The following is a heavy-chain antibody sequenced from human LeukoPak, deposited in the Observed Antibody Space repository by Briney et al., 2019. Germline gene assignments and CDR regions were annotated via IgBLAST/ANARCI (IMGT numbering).Heavy chain of an antibody. CDR1: GFTFSSYA. J-gene: IGHJ3*02. V-gene: IGHV3-30*04. CDR2: ISFDGSNQ. Sequence: GGSLGLSCAASGFTFSSYAIHWVRQAPGKGLDWVAVISFDGSNQYYADSVKGRFTMSRDNSKNTLYLQMNSLRAEDMALYYCTRAAYDSNAFDIWGQWTMVTVSA. D-gene: IGHD5-12*01. CDR3: TRAAYDSNAFDI.